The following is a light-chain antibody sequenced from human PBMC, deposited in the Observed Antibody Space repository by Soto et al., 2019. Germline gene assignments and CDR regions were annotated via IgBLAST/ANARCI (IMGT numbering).Light chain of an antibody. J-gene: IGKJ2*01. CDR1: QDIRF. CDR2: ATS. CDR3: LQHNTYPYT. V-gene: IGKV1-17*01. Sequence: DIQMTQSPFSLSASVGDRVTITCRASQDIRFLGCFQQKPGEAPKRLIYATSNLEGGVPSRFSGSGSGTEFTLTISSLQPEDFATYFCLQHNTYPYTFGQGTKVDIK.